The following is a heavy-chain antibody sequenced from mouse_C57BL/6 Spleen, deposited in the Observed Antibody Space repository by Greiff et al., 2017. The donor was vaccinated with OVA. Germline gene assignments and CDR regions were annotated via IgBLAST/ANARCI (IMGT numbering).Heavy chain of an antibody. Sequence: EVQLQQSGPELVKPGASVKISCEASGYSFTGYYMNWVKQSPEKSLEWIGEINPSTGGTTYNQKFKAKATLTVDKSSSTAYMQLKSLTSEESAVYYCARSAYYRNYWYCDVWGTGTTVTVSS. V-gene: IGHV1-42*01. CDR3: ARSAYYRNYWYCDV. CDR2: INPSTGGT. D-gene: IGHD2-14*01. CDR1: GYSFTGYY. J-gene: IGHJ1*03.